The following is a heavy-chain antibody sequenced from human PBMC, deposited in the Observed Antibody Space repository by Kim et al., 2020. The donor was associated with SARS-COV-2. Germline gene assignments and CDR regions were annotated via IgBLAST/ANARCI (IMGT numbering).Heavy chain of an antibody. Sequence: GGSLRLSCAASGFTFSSYGMHWVRQAPGKGLEWVAVISYDGSNKYYADSVKGRFTISRDNSKNTLYLQMNSLRAEDTAVYYCAKAGDCSGGSCYLYYYGMDVWGQGTTVTVSS. V-gene: IGHV3-30*18. J-gene: IGHJ6*02. CDR1: GFTFSSYG. D-gene: IGHD2-15*01. CDR3: AKAGDCSGGSCYLYYYGMDV. CDR2: ISYDGSNK.